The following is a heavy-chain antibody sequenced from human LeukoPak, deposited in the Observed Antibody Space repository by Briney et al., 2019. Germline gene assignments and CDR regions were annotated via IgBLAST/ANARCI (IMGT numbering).Heavy chain of an antibody. J-gene: IGHJ4*02. D-gene: IGHD3-16*01. CDR3: ARWMGGPDY. CDR2: IKHSGST. Sequence: PSETLSLTCAVYGGSFSGYYWSWIRQPPGKGLEWIGEIKHSGSTNYNPSLKSRVTISVDTSKNQFSLKLSSVTAADTAVYYCARWMGGPDYWGQGTLVTVSS. CDR1: GGSFSGYY. V-gene: IGHV4-34*01.